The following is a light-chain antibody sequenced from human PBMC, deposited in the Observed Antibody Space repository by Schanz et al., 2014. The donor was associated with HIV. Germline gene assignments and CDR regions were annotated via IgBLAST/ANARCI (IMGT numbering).Light chain of an antibody. V-gene: IGLV2-14*02. CDR1: SSDVGSYNL. CDR3: SSYTSSSTRVV. Sequence: QSVLTQPASVSGSPGQSITISCTGTSSDVGSYNLVSWYQQHPDKAPKLLIYEVNRRPSGVPDRFSGSKSGNTASLTISGLQAEDEADYYCSSYTSSSTRVVFGGGTKLTVL. CDR2: EVN. J-gene: IGLJ2*01.